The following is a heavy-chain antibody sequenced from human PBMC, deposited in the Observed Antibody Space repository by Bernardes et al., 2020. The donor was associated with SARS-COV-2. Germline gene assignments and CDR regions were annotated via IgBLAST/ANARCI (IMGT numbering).Heavy chain of an antibody. CDR3: ARGAGDGYNYGLFFDY. J-gene: IGHJ4*02. D-gene: IGHD5-12*01. V-gene: IGHV1-18*04. CDR2: ISAYNGNT. CDR1: GYTFPTYG. Sequence: VKVSCEGSGYTFPTYGLSWVRQAPGQGLEWMGWISAYNGNTNYAQKFQGRVTMTTDTSTSTAYMELRSLRSDDTAVYYCARGAGDGYNYGLFFDYWGQGTLVTVSS.